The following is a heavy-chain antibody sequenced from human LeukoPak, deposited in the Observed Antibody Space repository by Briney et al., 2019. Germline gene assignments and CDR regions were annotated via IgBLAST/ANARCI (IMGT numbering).Heavy chain of an antibody. CDR1: GGSFSGYF. D-gene: IGHD4-17*01. Sequence: SETLSLTCAVYGGSFSGYFWAWIRQPPGKGLEWMGEINHSGKNYYNPSLKSRVTLSVDTSTKQFSLKLSSVTAADTAVYYCARILTTVTTEGDYWGQGTLVTVSS. CDR3: ARILTTVTTEGDY. J-gene: IGHJ4*02. CDR2: INHSGKN. V-gene: IGHV4-34*01.